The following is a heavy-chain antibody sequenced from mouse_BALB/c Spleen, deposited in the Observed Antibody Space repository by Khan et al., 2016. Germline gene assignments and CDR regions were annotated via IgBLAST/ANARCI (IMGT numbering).Heavy chain of an antibody. V-gene: IGHV5-6-5*01. CDR1: GFTFSSYA. CDR2: ISSGGSS. Sequence: EVELVESGGGLVKPGGSLKLSCAASGFTFSSYAMSWVRQSPEKRLEWVASISSGGSSFYQDTLTDRFTISRDNARNLLYLHMSSLRSEATALYYCANKVYYVDYWGQGTTLTVSS. J-gene: IGHJ2*01. CDR3: ANKVYYVDY.